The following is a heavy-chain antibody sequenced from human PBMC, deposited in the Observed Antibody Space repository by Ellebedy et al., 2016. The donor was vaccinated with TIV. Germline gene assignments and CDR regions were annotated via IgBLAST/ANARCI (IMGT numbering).Heavy chain of an antibody. CDR3: ARTGIRGNAFDI. Sequence: AASVKVSCKASGYTFASYGVNWVRQAPGQGLEWMGWINTNSDNPTYAQAFTGRIVFSLDTSVSTAYLQISSLRAEDSAVYYCARTGIRGNAFDIWGQGTMVTVSS. J-gene: IGHJ3*02. V-gene: IGHV7-4-1*02. D-gene: IGHD3-10*01. CDR1: GYTFASYG. CDR2: INTNSDNP.